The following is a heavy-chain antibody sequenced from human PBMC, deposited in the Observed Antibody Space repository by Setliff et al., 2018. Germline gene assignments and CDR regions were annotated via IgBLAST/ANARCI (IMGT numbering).Heavy chain of an antibody. J-gene: IGHJ4*02. Sequence: GSLRLSCAASGFTFSSYSMNWVRQAPGKGLEWVSSISSSSSYIYYADSVKGRFTISRDNAKNSLYLQMNSLRAEDTAVYYCARAGGSWYPEYYFDYWGQGTLVTVSS. CDR1: GFTFSSYS. D-gene: IGHD6-13*01. V-gene: IGHV3-21*01. CDR3: ARAGGSWYPEYYFDY. CDR2: ISSSSSYI.